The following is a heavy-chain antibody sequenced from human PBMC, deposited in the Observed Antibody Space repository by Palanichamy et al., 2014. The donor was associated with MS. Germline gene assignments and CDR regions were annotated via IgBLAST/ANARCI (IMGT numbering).Heavy chain of an antibody. J-gene: IGHJ4*02. Sequence: QVQLQESGPGLVKPSGTLSLTCAVSGGSISSSNWWSWVRQPPGKGLEWIGEIYHSGSTNYNPSLKSRVTISVDKSKNQFSLKLSSVTAADTAVYYCARILNYYDSSGLGINPGNFGVNWGQGTLVTVSS. CDR2: IYHSGST. D-gene: IGHD3-22*01. CDR3: ARILNYYDSSGLGINPGNFGVN. CDR1: GGSISSSNW. V-gene: IGHV4-4*02.